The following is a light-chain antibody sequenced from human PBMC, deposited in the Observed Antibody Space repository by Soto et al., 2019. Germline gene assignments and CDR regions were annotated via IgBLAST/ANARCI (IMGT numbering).Light chain of an antibody. CDR1: QSVSSSY. CDR3: QHYGSSRWT. Sequence: EIVLTQSPGTLSLSPGERATLSCRASQSVSSSYLAWYQHKPGQAPRLLIYGASSRATGIPDRFSGSGSGTDFTLTISRLEPEDFAVYYCQHYGSSRWTFGQGTKVDIE. J-gene: IGKJ1*01. CDR2: GAS. V-gene: IGKV3-20*01.